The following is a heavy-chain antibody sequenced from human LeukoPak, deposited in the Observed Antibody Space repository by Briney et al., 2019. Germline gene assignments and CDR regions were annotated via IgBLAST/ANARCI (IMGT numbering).Heavy chain of an antibody. J-gene: IGHJ4*02. D-gene: IGHD1-26*01. CDR3: ARGVGATFFDY. CDR2: INWNGGST. Sequence: GGSLRLSCAASGFTFDDYGMSWVRQAPGKGLEWVSGINWNGGSTGYADSVKGRFTISRDNAKNSLYLQMNSLRAEDTALYHCARGVGATFFDYWGQGTLVTVSS. V-gene: IGHV3-20*01. CDR1: GFTFDDYG.